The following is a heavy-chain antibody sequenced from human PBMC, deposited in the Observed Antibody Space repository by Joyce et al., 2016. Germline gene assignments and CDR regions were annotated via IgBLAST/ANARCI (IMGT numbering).Heavy chain of an antibody. CDR2: INPGDSDT. D-gene: IGHD4-17*01. CDR1: GYRFSDYW. J-gene: IGHJ4*02. Sequence: EVQLVQSGTEVKKPGESLKISCKGSGYRFSDYWIGWLRPMPGKGLGGMAIINPGDSDTNYSLSFQGQVTISVDKSISTAYLQWSSLKASDTAMYYCARIDYGDPGDWGQGTLVTVSS. CDR3: ARIDYGDPGD. V-gene: IGHV5-51*01.